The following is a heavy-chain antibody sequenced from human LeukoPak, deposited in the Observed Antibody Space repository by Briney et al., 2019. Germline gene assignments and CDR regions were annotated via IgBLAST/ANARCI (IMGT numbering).Heavy chain of an antibody. J-gene: IGHJ4*02. V-gene: IGHV1-8*01. CDR2: MNPNSGNT. CDR1: GYTFTSYD. D-gene: IGHD3-10*01. Sequence: GASVKVSCKASGYTFTSYDINWVRQTTGQGLEWMGWMNPNSGNTGYAQKFQGRVTMTRNTSISTAYMELGSLRSEDTAVYYCARAPYGSGSYPIDYWGQGTLVTVSS. CDR3: ARAPYGSGSYPIDY.